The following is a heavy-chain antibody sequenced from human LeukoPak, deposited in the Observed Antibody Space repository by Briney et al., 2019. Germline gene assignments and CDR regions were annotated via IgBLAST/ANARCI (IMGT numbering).Heavy chain of an antibody. CDR3: AREGYSSGWNDY. D-gene: IGHD6-19*01. CDR2: IYYSGTT. Sequence: SETLSLTCSLLGGSISSHYWSWIRQPPGKGPEWIGYIYYSGTTNYNPSLNSRVTISVDMSKNQFSLKLRSVTAADTAVYYCAREGYSSGWNDYWGQGTLVTVSS. J-gene: IGHJ4*02. V-gene: IGHV4-59*11. CDR1: GGSISSHY.